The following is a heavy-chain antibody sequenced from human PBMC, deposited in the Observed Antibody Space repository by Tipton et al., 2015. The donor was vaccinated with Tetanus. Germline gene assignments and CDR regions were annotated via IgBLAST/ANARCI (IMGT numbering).Heavy chain of an antibody. CDR1: GGSVNAGRFY. CDR3: ARDRITGPTGRYYAMDV. J-gene: IGHJ6*01. V-gene: IGHV4-61*01. D-gene: IGHD1-7*01. Sequence: LRLSCTVSGGSVNAGRFYWTWIRQPPGKALEWVAHIYYSGSATYNPSVASRATVSIDMSKNQFSLRLTSATAADTAVYYCARDRITGPTGRYYAMDVWGQGTTVTVSS. CDR2: IYYSGSA.